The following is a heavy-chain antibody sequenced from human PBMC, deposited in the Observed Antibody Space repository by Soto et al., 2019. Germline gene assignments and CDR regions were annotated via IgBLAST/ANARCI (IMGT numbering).Heavy chain of an antibody. Sequence: ASVKVSCKASGYTFTSYGISWGRQAPGQGLERMGWISAYNGNANYAQKFQGRVTMTTDASTSTAYMELRSLRSEDTAVYYCSIAVYYYDLSGLSYFDYWGQGTLVTVSS. J-gene: IGHJ4*02. CDR2: ISAYNGNA. CDR3: SIAVYYYDLSGLSYFDY. CDR1: GYTFTSYG. V-gene: IGHV1-18*01. D-gene: IGHD3-22*01.